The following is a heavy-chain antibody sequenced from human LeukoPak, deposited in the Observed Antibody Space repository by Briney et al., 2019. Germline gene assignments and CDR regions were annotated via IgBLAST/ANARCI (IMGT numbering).Heavy chain of an antibody. Sequence: PSETLSLTCTVSGDSVSSSSYYWGWIRQPPGKGLEWIGSISYSGTNYNNPSLKSRVSISIDTSKSQFSVKLTSVTAADTAMYYCASLGTLRSWGQGTLVTVSS. D-gene: IGHD7-27*01. V-gene: IGHV4-39*01. CDR1: GDSVSSSSYY. J-gene: IGHJ5*02. CDR2: ISYSGTN. CDR3: ASLGTLRS.